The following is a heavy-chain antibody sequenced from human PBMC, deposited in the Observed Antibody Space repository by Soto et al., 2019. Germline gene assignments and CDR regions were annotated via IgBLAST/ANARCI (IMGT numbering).Heavy chain of an antibody. D-gene: IGHD3-22*01. Sequence: GGSLRLSCAASGFTFSSYAMSWVRQAPGKGLEWVSAISGSGGSTYYADSVKGRFTISRDNSKNTLYLQMNSLRAEDTAVYYCAKVAKTTYYYDSSGYYAWGQGTLVTVSS. CDR3: AKVAKTTYYYDSSGYYA. J-gene: IGHJ4*02. V-gene: IGHV3-23*01. CDR2: ISGSGGST. CDR1: GFTFSSYA.